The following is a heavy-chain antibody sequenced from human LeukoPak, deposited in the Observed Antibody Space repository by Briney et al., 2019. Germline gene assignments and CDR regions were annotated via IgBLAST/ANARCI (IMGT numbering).Heavy chain of an antibody. J-gene: IGHJ5*02. D-gene: IGHD5-24*01. CDR3: ARASDPWLQLT. Sequence: PGGSLRLSCAASGFTFSNYWMIWVRQAPGKGLEWVGNIKQDGSEKRYADSVRGRFSTSRDNAQTSLYLQMNSLRAEDTAVYYCARASDPWLQLTWGQGTLVTVSS. V-gene: IGHV3-7*05. CDR1: GFTFSNYW. CDR2: IKQDGSEK.